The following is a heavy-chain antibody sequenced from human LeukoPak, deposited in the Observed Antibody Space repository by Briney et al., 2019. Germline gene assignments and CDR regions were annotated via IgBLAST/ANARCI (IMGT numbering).Heavy chain of an antibody. J-gene: IGHJ4*02. V-gene: IGHV3-30*04. CDR2: ISYDGSNK. Sequence: PGRSLRLSCAASGFTFSSYAMHWVRQAPGKGLEWVAVISYDGSNKYYADSVKGRFTISRDNSKNTLYLQMNSLRAEDTALYYCAKDTYYYDSSGHDYWGQGTLVTVSS. CDR3: AKDTYYYDSSGHDY. D-gene: IGHD3-22*01. CDR1: GFTFSSYA.